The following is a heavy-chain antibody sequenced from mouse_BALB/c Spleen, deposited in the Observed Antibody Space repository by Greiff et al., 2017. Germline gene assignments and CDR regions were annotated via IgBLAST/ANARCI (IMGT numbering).Heavy chain of an antibody. CDR2: INPSTGYT. CDR3: ASRLWSYFDY. Sequence: QVQLQQSGAELAKPGASVKMSCKASGYTFTSYWMHWVKQRPGQGLEWIGYINPSTGYTEYNQKFKDKATLTADTSSNTAYLQLSSLTSEDTAVYYCASRLWSYFDYWGQGTTLTVSS. V-gene: IGHV1-7*01. J-gene: IGHJ2*01. D-gene: IGHD1-1*02. CDR1: GYTFTSYW.